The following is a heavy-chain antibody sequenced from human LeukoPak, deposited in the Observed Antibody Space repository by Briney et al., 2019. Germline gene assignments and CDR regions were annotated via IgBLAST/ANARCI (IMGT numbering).Heavy chain of an antibody. J-gene: IGHJ4*02. CDR2: IFYSGST. D-gene: IGHD4-17*01. Sequence: PSETLSLTCTLSGGSISNYYWSWIRQPPGKGLEWIGNIFYSGSTNYNPSLKSRVTISLDTSKNQFSLKLTSVSAADTAVYYCARGPTVTTDYWGQGTLVTVSS. CDR1: GGSISNYY. CDR3: ARGPTVTTDY. V-gene: IGHV4-59*01.